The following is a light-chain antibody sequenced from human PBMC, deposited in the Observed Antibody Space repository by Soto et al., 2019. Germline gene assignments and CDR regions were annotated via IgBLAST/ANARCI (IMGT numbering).Light chain of an antibody. CDR2: RTS. V-gene: IGKV3-15*01. J-gene: IGKJ4*01. Sequence: IVMTQSPATLSVSPGGGVSLSCRASQSVGSNLAWFQHKPGQAPRLLIYRTSTRATGIPVRFSGSGSGTEFTLTISSRQSEDFAVYFCQQYNNWQPLTFGGGTKVEI. CDR1: QSVGSN. CDR3: QQYNNWQPLT.